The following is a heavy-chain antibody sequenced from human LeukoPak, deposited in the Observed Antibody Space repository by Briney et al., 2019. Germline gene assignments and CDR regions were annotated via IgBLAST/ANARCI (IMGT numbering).Heavy chain of an antibody. D-gene: IGHD6-13*01. CDR1: GYTFTGYY. V-gene: IGHV1-2*02. CDR3: ARFSSSWYPHYFDY. J-gene: IGHJ4*02. Sequence: ASVKVSCKASGYTFTGYYMHWVRQAPGQGLEWMGWINPNSGGTNYAQKLQGRVTMATDTSTSTAYMELRSLRSDDTAVYYCARFSSSWYPHYFDYWGQGTLVTVSS. CDR2: INPNSGGT.